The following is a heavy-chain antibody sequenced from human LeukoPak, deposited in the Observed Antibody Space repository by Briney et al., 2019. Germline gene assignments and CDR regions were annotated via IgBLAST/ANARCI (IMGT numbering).Heavy chain of an antibody. V-gene: IGHV4-38-2*01. CDR3: ARPYYYDSSGYYSLYFDY. J-gene: IGHJ4*02. D-gene: IGHD3-22*01. CDR1: GYSISTGYY. Sequence: PSETPSLTCAVSGYSISTGYYWGWIRQPPGKGLEWIGTIYHSGSTYYNPSLKSRVTISVDTSKNQFSLKLSSVTAADTAVYYCARPYYYDSSGYYSLYFDYWGQGTLVTVSS. CDR2: IYHSGST.